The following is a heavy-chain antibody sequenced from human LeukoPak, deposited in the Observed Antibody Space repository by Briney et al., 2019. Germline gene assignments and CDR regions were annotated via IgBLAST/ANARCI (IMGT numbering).Heavy chain of an antibody. CDR2: MNPENGDA. CDR3: ARGVRGNFPSNWFDP. CDR1: RYTFSSYD. V-gene: IGHV1-8*01. Sequence: ASVKVSCKASRYTFSSYDINWVRQATGQGLEWMGRMNPENGDAQYAQRFQGRVTMTRDTSISTAYMELSSLRSEDTALYYCARGVRGNFPSNWFDPWGQGTQVTVSS. D-gene: IGHD1-26*01. J-gene: IGHJ5*02.